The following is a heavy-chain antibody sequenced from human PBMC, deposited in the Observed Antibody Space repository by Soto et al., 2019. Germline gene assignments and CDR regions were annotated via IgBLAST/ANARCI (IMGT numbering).Heavy chain of an antibody. CDR1: GGTFSSYA. CDR3: ARVNRGKTGWFDP. Sequence: QVQLVQSVAEVKKPGSSVKVSCKASGGTFSSYAISWVRQAPGQVLEWMGGIIPIFGTANYAQKFQGRVTITADEATSTGYMELSSLRSEDTAVYYCARVNRGKTGWFDPWGKGTLVTVSS. J-gene: IGHJ5*02. V-gene: IGHV1-69*01. D-gene: IGHD6-25*01. CDR2: IIPIFGTA.